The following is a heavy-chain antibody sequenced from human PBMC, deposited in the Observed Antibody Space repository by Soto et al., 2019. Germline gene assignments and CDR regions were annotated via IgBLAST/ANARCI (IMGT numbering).Heavy chain of an antibody. CDR2: VSSYNGNT. Sequence: ASVKVSCKTSGYTFTDHGIDWVRQAPGQGLEWVGWVSSYNGNTNYAYNLKDRVIMTTDASTSTAYMELRGLRSDDTAVYYCARQVEGSYSPADFWGQGTPVTVSS. CDR3: ARQVEGSYSPADF. V-gene: IGHV1-18*01. CDR1: GYTFTDHG. D-gene: IGHD3-10*01. J-gene: IGHJ4*02.